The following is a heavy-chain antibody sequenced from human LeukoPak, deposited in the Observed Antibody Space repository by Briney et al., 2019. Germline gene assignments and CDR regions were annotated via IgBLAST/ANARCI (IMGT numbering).Heavy chain of an antibody. CDR3: ATDTRYDSSGYYLT. D-gene: IGHD3-22*01. V-gene: IGHV1-24*01. CDR1: GYTLTELS. J-gene: IGHJ1*01. CDR2: FDPEDGET. Sequence: ASVKVSCKASGYTLTELSMHWVRQAPGKGLEWMGGFDPEDGETIYAQKFQGRVTMTEDTSTDTAYMELSSLRSEDTAVYYCATDTRYDSSGYYLTWGQGTLVTVSS.